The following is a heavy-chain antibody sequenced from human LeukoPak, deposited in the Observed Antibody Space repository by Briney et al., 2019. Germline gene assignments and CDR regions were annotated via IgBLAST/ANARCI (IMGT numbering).Heavy chain of an antibody. CDR2: ISGSGGST. J-gene: IGHJ4*02. D-gene: IGHD5-12*01. V-gene: IGHV3-23*01. CDR3: GRGRPRGYSGYVIDY. Sequence: GGSLRLSCTASGFTFSSYSMTWVRQAPGKGLEWVSAISGSGGSTYYADSVKGRFTISRDNAKNTLYLQMNSLRAEDTAAFYCGRGRPRGYSGYVIDYWGQGTPITVSS. CDR1: GFTFSSYS.